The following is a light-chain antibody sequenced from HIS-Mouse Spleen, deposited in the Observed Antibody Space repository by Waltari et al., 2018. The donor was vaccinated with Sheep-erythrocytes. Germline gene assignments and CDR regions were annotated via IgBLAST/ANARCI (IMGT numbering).Light chain of an antibody. CDR1: SRDVGGYNY. CDR2: EVS. J-gene: IGLJ3*02. Sequence: QSALTQPPSASGSPGQSVTISCTGTSRDVGGYNYVTWYQQHPGKAHKLMIYEVSKRPSGVPDRFSGSKSGNTASLTVSGLQAEDEADYYCSSYAGSNNWVFGGGTKLTVL. CDR3: SSYAGSNNWV. V-gene: IGLV2-8*01.